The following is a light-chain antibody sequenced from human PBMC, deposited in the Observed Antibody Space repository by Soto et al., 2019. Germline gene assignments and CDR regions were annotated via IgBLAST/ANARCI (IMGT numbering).Light chain of an antibody. CDR2: DAC. J-gene: IGKJ4*02. Sequence: IVMTQSPATLSMLPGGRSTLSCMSSQSISKTLEWYQTIPGKAPRLLIHDACRRAHGFPSGLSGSGSGTDFTLTIGSLQSEDFGVYYCEQYDNWPWTFGGGTKVDIK. CDR1: QSISKT. CDR3: EQYDNWPWT. V-gene: IGKV3-15*01.